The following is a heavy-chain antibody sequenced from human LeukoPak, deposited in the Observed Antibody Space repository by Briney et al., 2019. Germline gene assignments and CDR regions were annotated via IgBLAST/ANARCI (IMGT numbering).Heavy chain of an antibody. CDR2: FYSGGST. Sequence: SETLTLTCTVSGGSISSYYWSWIRQPAGKGLEWIGRFYSGGSTDYNPSLKSRVTMSVDTSKNQFSLKLSSVTAADTAVYYCARHVRGSYALDYWGQGTLVTVSS. J-gene: IGHJ4*02. CDR3: ARHVRGSYALDY. CDR1: GGSISSYY. D-gene: IGHD1-26*01. V-gene: IGHV4-4*07.